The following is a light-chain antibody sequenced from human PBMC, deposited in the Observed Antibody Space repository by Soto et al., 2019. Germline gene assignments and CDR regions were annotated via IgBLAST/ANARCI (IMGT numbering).Light chain of an antibody. CDR2: EVS. J-gene: IGLJ1*01. Sequence: QSALTQPPSVSGSPGQSVTIPCTGTSSDVGSYNRVSWYHQAPGTAPRPMIYEVSNRPSGVPDRFSGSKSGNTASLTISGLQAEDEADYYCASYTTHTARFVFGTGTKLTVL. CDR3: ASYTTHTARFV. V-gene: IGLV2-18*02. CDR1: SSDVGSYNR.